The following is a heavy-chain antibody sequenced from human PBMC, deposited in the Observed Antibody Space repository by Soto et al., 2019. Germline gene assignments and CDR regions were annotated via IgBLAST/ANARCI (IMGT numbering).Heavy chain of an antibody. CDR1: GGTFSSYA. CDR2: IIPMFGTA. D-gene: IGHD3-3*01. CDR3: AREGITIYGRSSAYYYYGMDV. Sequence: SVKVSCKASGGTFSSYAISWVRQAPGQGLEWMGGIIPMFGTANYAQRFQGRVTITADKSTSTAYMELSSLRSEDTAVYYCAREGITIYGRSSAYYYYGMDVWGQGTTVTV. J-gene: IGHJ6*02. V-gene: IGHV1-69*06.